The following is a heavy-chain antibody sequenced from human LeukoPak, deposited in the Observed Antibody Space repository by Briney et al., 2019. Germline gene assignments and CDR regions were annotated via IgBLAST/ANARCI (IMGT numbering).Heavy chain of an antibody. Sequence: SEILSLTCTVSGGSISSSSYYWGWIRQPPGKGLEWIGSIHYSGSTNYNPSLKSRVTISVDTPKNQFSLKLSSVTAADTAVYYCARHFNGYSNGPIDYWGQGTLVTVSS. J-gene: IGHJ4*02. CDR1: GGSISSSSYY. CDR3: ARHFNGYSNGPIDY. V-gene: IGHV4-39*01. D-gene: IGHD5-18*01. CDR2: IHYSGST.